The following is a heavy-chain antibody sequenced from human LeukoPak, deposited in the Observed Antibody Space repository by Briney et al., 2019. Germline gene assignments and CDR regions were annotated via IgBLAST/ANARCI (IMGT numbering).Heavy chain of an antibody. CDR1: GGTFSSYA. Sequence: SVKVSCKASGGTFSSYAISWVRQAPGQGLEWMGGIIPIFGTANYAQKFQGRVTITTDESTSTAYMELSSLRSEDTAVYYCARAAPRTGPFDYWGQGTLVTVSS. D-gene: IGHD1-1*01. CDR2: IIPIFGTA. J-gene: IGHJ4*02. V-gene: IGHV1-69*05. CDR3: ARAAPRTGPFDY.